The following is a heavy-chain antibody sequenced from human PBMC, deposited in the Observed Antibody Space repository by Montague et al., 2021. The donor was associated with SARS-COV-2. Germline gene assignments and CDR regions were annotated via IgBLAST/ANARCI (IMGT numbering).Heavy chain of an antibody. CDR1: GASFSGYY. CDR2: ISHDGST. J-gene: IGHJ4*02. Sequence: SETLSLTCAASGASFSGYYWSWIRQPPGKGLEWIGEISHDGSTNXNPSLKSRITMSVDTSKNRFSLKLDSMTAADTAVYYCARVLGVAVIKRFDYWGQGSLVTVSS. V-gene: IGHV4-34*01. CDR3: ARVLGVAVIKRFDY. D-gene: IGHD3-22*01.